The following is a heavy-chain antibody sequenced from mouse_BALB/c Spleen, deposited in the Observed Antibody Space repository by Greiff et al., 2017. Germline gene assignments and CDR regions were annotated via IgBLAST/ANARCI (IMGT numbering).Heavy chain of an antibody. D-gene: IGHD2-2*01. CDR2: ISSGGGNT. CDR1: GFTFSSYT. Sequence: EVQLVESGGGLVKPGGSLKLSCAASGFTFSSYTMSWVRQTPEKRLEWVATISSGGGNTYYPDSVKGRFTISRDNAKNNLYLQMSSLRSEDTALYYCARSYGYDTNFDYWGQGTTLTVSS. J-gene: IGHJ2*01. V-gene: IGHV5-9*03. CDR3: ARSYGYDTNFDY.